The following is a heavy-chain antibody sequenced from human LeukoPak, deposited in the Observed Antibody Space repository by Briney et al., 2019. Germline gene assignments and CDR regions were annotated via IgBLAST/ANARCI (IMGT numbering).Heavy chain of an antibody. D-gene: IGHD1-26*01. CDR2: ISSSGSTI. CDR1: GITFRDNY. J-gene: IGHJ5*02. V-gene: IGHV3-11*04. CDR3: ASTNYRGGTTGYNWFDP. Sequence: GGSMRLSCAASGITFRDNYMSWIRQAPGKGLEWVSCISSSGSTIWYADSVKGRFTISRANSKNTLYLQMNSLRAEDTAMYYCASTNYRGGTTGYNWFDPWGQGTLVTVSS.